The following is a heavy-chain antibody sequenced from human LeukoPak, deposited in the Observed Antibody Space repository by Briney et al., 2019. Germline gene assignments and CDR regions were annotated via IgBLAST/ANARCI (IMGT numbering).Heavy chain of an antibody. Sequence: GASVKVSCKASGYTFTSYGISWVRQAPGQGLEWMGWISAYNGNTNYAQKLQGRVTMTTDTSTSTAYMELSSLRSEDTAMYYCARGGSDSGYDYVFDYWGQGTLVTVSS. D-gene: IGHD5-12*01. CDR1: GYTFTSYG. V-gene: IGHV1-18*01. CDR3: ARGGSDSGYDYVFDY. CDR2: ISAYNGNT. J-gene: IGHJ4*02.